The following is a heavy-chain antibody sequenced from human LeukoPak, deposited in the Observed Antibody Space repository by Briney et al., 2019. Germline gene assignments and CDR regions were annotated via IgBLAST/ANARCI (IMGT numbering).Heavy chain of an antibody. V-gene: IGHV1-18*01. CDR2: ISASHGNT. J-gene: IGHJ4*02. CDR3: ARENPGWLRPLDY. Sequence: GASVEVSCKASGYTFTSYGISWVRPAPGQGLEWMGWISASHGNTDYAQKLQGRVTMTTDTSTSTAYMELRSLRSDDTAVYYCARENPGWLRPLDYWGQGRLVTVSS. D-gene: IGHD5-12*01. CDR1: GYTFTSYG.